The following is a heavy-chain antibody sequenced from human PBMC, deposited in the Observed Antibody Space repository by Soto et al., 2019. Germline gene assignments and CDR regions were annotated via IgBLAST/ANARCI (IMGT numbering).Heavy chain of an antibody. V-gene: IGHV3-23*01. CDR2: ISGSGGST. CDR3: AKSSFCSGGSCYSDYFQH. Sequence: GGSLRLSCAASGFTFSSYAMSWVRQAPGKGLEWVSAISGSGGSTYYADSVKGRFTISRDNSKNTLYLQMNSLRAEDTAVYYCAKSSFCSGGSCYSDYFQHWGQGTLVTVSS. CDR1: GFTFSSYA. J-gene: IGHJ1*01. D-gene: IGHD2-15*01.